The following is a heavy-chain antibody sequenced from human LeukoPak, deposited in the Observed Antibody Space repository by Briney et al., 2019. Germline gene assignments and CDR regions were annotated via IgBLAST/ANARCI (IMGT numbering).Heavy chain of an antibody. J-gene: IGHJ4*02. CDR1: GFTFDDYA. CDR3: AKDREYSYGPGGFDY. D-gene: IGHD5-18*01. Sequence: GGSLRLSCAASGFTFDDYAMHWVRQAPGKGLEWVSGISWNSGSIGYADSVKGRFTISRDNAKNSLYLQMNSLRAEDTALYYCAKDREYSYGPGGFDYWGQGTLVTVSS. V-gene: IGHV3-9*01. CDR2: ISWNSGSI.